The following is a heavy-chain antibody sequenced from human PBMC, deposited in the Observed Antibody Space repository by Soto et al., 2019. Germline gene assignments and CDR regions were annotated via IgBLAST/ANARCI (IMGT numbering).Heavy chain of an antibody. CDR1: GFTFSSYA. CDR2: ISGSGGST. J-gene: IGHJ4*02. V-gene: IGHV3-23*01. Sequence: GGSLRLSCAASGFTFSSYAMSWVRQAPGKGLEWVSAISGSGGSTYYADSVKGRFTISRDNSKNTLYLQMNSLRAEDTAVYYCAKDLDDYYDYIWGSYGGFDYWGQGTLVTVSS. CDR3: AKDLDDYYDYIWGSYGGFDY. D-gene: IGHD3-16*01.